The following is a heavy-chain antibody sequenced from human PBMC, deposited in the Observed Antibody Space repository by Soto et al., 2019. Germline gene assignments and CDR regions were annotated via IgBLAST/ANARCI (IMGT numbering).Heavy chain of an antibody. Sequence: VQLVESGGGLVQPGGSLRLSCAASGFTFSSYWMSWVRQAPGKGLEWVANIKQEGSEKYYVDSVKGRFTISRDNAKNSLYLQMNSLRAEDTAVYYCARARRYSSGSSLDYWGQGTLVTVSS. CDR1: GFTFSSYW. D-gene: IGHD6-19*01. V-gene: IGHV3-7*01. J-gene: IGHJ4*02. CDR2: IKQEGSEK. CDR3: ARARRYSSGSSLDY.